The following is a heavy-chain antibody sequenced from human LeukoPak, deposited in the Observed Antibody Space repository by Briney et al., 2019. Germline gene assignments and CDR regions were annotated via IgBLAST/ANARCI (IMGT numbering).Heavy chain of an antibody. Sequence: PSETLSLTCTVSGYSIRSGFYWGWIRQSPGKGLEWIGNIYHSGITYYTPSLKSRVTISVDTSKNQFSLKLSSVTAADTAVYYCATLGYSYGTDYWGQGTLVTVSS. V-gene: IGHV4-38-2*02. D-gene: IGHD5-18*01. J-gene: IGHJ4*02. CDR3: ATLGYSYGTDY. CDR1: GYSIRSGFY. CDR2: IYHSGIT.